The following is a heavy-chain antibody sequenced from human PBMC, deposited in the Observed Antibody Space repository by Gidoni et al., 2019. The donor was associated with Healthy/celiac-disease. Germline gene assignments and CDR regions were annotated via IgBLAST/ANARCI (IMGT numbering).Heavy chain of an antibody. J-gene: IGHJ4*02. V-gene: IGHV4-39*01. D-gene: IGHD4-17*01. CDR2: IYYSGGT. CDR1: GGSISSSSYY. Sequence: QLQLQESGPGLVKPSETLSLTCTVSGGSISSSSYYWGWIRQPPGKGLDGIGSIYYSGGTYYNPSLKGRVTISVDTSKNQFSLKLSSVTAADTAVYYCARLRVDYGDHIDYWGQGTLVTVSS. CDR3: ARLRVDYGDHIDY.